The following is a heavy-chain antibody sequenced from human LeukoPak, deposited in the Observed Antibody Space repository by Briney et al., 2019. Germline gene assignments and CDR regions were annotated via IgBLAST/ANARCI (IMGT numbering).Heavy chain of an antibody. D-gene: IGHD1-1*01. J-gene: IGHJ5*02. CDR2: VSFDGSNE. Sequence: PGRSLRLSCVDSGLTFGTSAMHWARQAPGKGLEWVAVVSFDGSNEKYADSVRGRFTISRDNSKKMLYLQMNSLSREDTAVYYCVRGVGYTLLSWGQGTLVTVSS. V-gene: IGHV3-30-3*01. CDR3: VRGVGYTLLS. CDR1: GLTFGTSA.